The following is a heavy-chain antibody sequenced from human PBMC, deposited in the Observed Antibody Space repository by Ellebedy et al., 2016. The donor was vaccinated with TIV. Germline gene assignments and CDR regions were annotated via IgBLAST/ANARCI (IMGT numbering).Heavy chain of an antibody. J-gene: IGHJ4*02. Sequence: GESLKISXAASGFTFSSYAMSWVRQAPGKGLEWVSAISGSGATTYYADSVKGRFTISRDNSKNTLYLQMNSLRAEDTAVYYCAKDFGLIMVIITFDYWGQGTLVTVSS. V-gene: IGHV3-23*01. CDR1: GFTFSSYA. D-gene: IGHD2/OR15-2a*01. CDR3: AKDFGLIMVIITFDY. CDR2: ISGSGATT.